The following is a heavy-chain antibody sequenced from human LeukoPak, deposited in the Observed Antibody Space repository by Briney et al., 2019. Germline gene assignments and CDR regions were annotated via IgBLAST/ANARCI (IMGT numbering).Heavy chain of an antibody. V-gene: IGHV3-7*01. CDR2: IKHDGSEK. CDR3: ARLLAYGSGGEAFDY. CDR1: GFSLSNYE. J-gene: IGHJ4*02. D-gene: IGHD3-10*01. Sequence: GGSLRLSCAASGFSLSNYEMTWVRQAPGKGLEWVANIKHDGSEKYYLDSVKGRFSISRDNAKNSLYLQMNSLRAEDTAVYYCARLLAYGSGGEAFDYWGQGTLVTVSS.